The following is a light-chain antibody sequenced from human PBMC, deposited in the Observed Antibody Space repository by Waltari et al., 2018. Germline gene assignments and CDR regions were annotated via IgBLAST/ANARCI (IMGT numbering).Light chain of an antibody. J-gene: IGLJ3*02. CDR3: SSYTTGNTWV. Sequence: QSALTQPASVSGSPGQSITISCTGTSSDVGVHNYVSWYQQHPGKAPKLMIYAVNNRPYGVSDRFPVSRSGNTASLTISGLQAEDEADYYCSSYTTGNTWVFGGGTKLTVL. V-gene: IGLV2-14*03. CDR2: AVN. CDR1: SSDVGVHNY.